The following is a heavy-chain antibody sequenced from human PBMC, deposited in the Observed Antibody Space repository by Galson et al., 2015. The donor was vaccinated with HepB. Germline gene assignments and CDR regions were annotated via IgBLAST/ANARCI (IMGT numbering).Heavy chain of an antibody. CDR2: IYYSGST. D-gene: IGHD6-13*01. J-gene: IGHJ4*02. V-gene: IGHV4-39*01. CDR1: GGSISSSSYY. CDR3: ASGYSSPALPDY. Sequence: ETLSLTCPVSGGSISSSSYYWGWIRQPPGKGLEWIGSIYYSGSTYYNPSLKSRVTISVDTSKNQFSLKLSSVTAADTAVYYCASGYSSPALPDYWGQGTLVTVSS.